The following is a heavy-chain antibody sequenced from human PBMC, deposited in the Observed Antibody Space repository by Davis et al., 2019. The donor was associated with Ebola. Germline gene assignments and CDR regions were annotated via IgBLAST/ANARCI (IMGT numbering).Heavy chain of an antibody. CDR2: IIPIFGTA. V-gene: IGHV1-69*13. D-gene: IGHD3-10*01. Sequence: SVKVSCKASGGTFSSYAISWVRQAPGQGLEWMGGIIPIFGTANYAQKFQGRVTITADESTSTAYMELSSLRSEDTAVYYCARLDYYGSGSYYGRFPWFDPWGQGTLVTVSS. CDR1: GGTFSSYA. CDR3: ARLDYYGSGSYYGRFPWFDP. J-gene: IGHJ5*02.